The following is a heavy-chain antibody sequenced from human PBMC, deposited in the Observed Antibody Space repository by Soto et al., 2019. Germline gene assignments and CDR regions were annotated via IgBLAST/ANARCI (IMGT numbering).Heavy chain of an antibody. CDR2: INPSTGST. CDR1: GYTFTNSS. D-gene: IGHD4-17*01. Sequence: GSSVKVSCEASGYTFTNSSIHWVRQAPGQGLEWMGIINPSTGSTTYAQKFQGRVTLTRDTSTSTVYMDLSSLRSEDTAVYYCARGLFCKVTTWCYIYY. V-gene: IGHV1-46*01. J-gene: IGHJ6*01. CDR3: ARGLFCKVTTWCYIYY.